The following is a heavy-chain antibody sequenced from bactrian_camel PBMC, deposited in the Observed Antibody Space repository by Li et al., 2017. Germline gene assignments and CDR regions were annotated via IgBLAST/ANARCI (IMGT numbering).Heavy chain of an antibody. CDR3: AAHDSCYLMWNQYGH. J-gene: IGHJ4*01. CDR2: ITTGGAT. Sequence: VQLVESGGGSVQAGGSLKLSCIVSQFIFDKCTMSWYRQAPAKERILVSSITTGGATYYADSVKGRFTISQDGAKNTVALRMNSLEPEDTAKYYCAAHDSCYLMWNQYGHWGQGTQVTVSS. V-gene: IGHV3S53*01. CDR1: QFIFDKCT. D-gene: IGHD2*01.